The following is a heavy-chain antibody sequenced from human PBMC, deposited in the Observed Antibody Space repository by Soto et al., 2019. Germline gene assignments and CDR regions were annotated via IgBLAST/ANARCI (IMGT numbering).Heavy chain of an antibody. J-gene: IGHJ6*02. CDR1: GGSVSSSSYS. Sequence: SETLSLTCTVSGGSVSSSSYSWGWIRQPPGKGLEWIGTIYSSENTYYNPSLMSRVTISVDTSKNQFSLKLSSVTAADTAVYYCARLNGYCISTNCHGYYGMDVWGQGTTVTVS. V-gene: IGHV4-39*01. CDR2: IYSSENT. D-gene: IGHD2-2*01. CDR3: ARLNGYCISTNCHGYYGMDV.